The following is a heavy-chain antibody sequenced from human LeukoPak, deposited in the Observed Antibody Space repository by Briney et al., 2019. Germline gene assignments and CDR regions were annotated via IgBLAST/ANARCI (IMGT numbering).Heavy chain of an antibody. CDR2: INHSGST. Sequence: SETLSLTCAVSGGSFSGYYWSWIRQPPGKGLEWIGEINHSGSTNYNPSLKSRVTISVDTSKNQFSLKLSSVTAADTAVYYCARGRAWGNYFDYWGQGTLVTVSS. CDR3: ARGRAWGNYFDY. CDR1: GGSFSGYY. V-gene: IGHV4-34*01. D-gene: IGHD3-16*01. J-gene: IGHJ4*02.